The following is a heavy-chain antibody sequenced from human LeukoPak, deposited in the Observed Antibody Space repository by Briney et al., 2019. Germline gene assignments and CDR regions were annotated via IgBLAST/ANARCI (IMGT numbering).Heavy chain of an antibody. Sequence: SETLSLTCTVSGGSISSSSYYRGWIRQPPGKGLEWIGSIYYSGSTYYNPSLKSRVTISVDTSKNQFSLKLSSVTAADTAVYHCARRGRGGSYPFDYWGQGTLVTVSS. D-gene: IGHD1-26*01. V-gene: IGHV4-39*01. CDR2: IYYSGST. CDR3: ARRGRGGSYPFDY. J-gene: IGHJ4*02. CDR1: GGSISSSSYY.